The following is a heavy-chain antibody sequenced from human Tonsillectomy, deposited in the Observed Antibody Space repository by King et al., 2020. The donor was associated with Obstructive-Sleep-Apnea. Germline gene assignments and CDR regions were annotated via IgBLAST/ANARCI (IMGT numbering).Heavy chain of an antibody. D-gene: IGHD5-12*01. Sequence: QLQESGPGLMKPSQTLSLTCTVSGGSISSGHYYWSWIRQHPGKCLDWIGNLYYSGSTYYNPSLKSRVTISVDTSKNQFSLKLSSVTATDTAVYYCAREPLLATFFDYWGQGTLVTVSS. CDR1: GGSISSGHYY. CDR2: LYYSGST. CDR3: AREPLLATFFDY. V-gene: IGHV4-31*03. J-gene: IGHJ4*02.